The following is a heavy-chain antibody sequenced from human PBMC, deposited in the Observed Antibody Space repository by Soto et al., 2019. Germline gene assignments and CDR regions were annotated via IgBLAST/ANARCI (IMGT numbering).Heavy chain of an antibody. CDR2: IYYSGST. J-gene: IGHJ4*02. V-gene: IGHV4-30-4*01. CDR1: GGSISSGDYY. CDR3: ARAYYYDSSGHYYLDY. Sequence: PSETLSLTCTVSGGSISSGDYYWSWIRQPPGKGLEWIGYIYYSGSTYYNPSLKSRVTISVDTSKNQFSLKLSSVTAADTAVYYCARAYYYDSSGHYYLDYWGQGTLVTVSS. D-gene: IGHD3-22*01.